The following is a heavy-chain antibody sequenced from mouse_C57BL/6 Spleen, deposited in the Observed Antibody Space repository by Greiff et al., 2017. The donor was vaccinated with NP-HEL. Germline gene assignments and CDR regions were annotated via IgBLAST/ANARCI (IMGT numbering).Heavy chain of an antibody. V-gene: IGHV5-12*01. D-gene: IGHD2-1*01. CDR3: ARHGNYETMDY. CDR1: GFTFSDYY. CDR2: ISNGGGST. J-gene: IGHJ4*01. Sequence: DVQLVESGGGLVQPGGSLKLSCAASGFTFSDYYMYWVRQTPEKRLEWVAYISNGGGSTYYTDTVKGRFTISRDNAKNTLYLQMSRLKSEDTAMYYCARHGNYETMDYWGQGTSVTVSS.